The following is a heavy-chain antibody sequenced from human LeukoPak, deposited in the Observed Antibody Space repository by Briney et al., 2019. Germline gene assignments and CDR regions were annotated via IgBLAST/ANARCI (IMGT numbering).Heavy chain of an antibody. CDR2: ISGSGSYI. CDR1: GFTFSSYT. Sequence: GGSLRLSCAASGFTFSSYTMNWVRQAPGKGLEWVSSISGSGSYIFYADSLKGRFTISRDNAKNSLYLQMNSLRAEDTAVYYCAIGLATVRDAFDFWGQGTMVTVSS. V-gene: IGHV3-21*01. J-gene: IGHJ3*01. D-gene: IGHD5-12*01. CDR3: AIGLATVRDAFDF.